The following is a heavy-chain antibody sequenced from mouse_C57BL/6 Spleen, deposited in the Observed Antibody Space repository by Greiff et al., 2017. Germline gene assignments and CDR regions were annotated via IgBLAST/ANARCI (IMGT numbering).Heavy chain of an antibody. Sequence: VQLQQPGAELVKPGASVKLSCTASGYTFTSYWMHWVKQRPGQGLEWIGMIHPNSGSTNYNEKFKSKATLTVDKTSSTAYMPLSSLTSEDSAVYYSAHYYYGSSSYYFDDGGQGTTLTVSS. V-gene: IGHV1-64*01. CDR1: GYTFTSYW. CDR3: AHYYYGSSSYYFDD. CDR2: IHPNSGST. D-gene: IGHD1-1*01. J-gene: IGHJ2*01.